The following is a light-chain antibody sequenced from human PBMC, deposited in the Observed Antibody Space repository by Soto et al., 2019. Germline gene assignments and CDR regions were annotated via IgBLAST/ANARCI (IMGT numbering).Light chain of an antibody. J-gene: IGLJ1*01. Sequence: QSALTQPRSVSGSPGQSVTISCTGTSSDFGGYTFVSWYQQHPGKAPKLMIYGVSERPSGVPDRFSGSKSGNTASLTISGLQAEDEADYYCCSYAGTPYVFGTGTKVTVL. V-gene: IGLV2-11*01. CDR1: SSDFGGYTF. CDR3: CSYAGTPYV. CDR2: GVS.